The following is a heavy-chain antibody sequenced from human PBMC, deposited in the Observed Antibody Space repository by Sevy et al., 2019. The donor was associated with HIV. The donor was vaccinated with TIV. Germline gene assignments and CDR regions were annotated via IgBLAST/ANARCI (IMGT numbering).Heavy chain of an antibody. D-gene: IGHD1-26*01. Sequence: GGSLRVSCAASRFTFKTYWMSWVRQAPGKGLEWVGNIKEDGSAKYYADSVRGRFTISRDNAKNSLYLQMSSLRVEDTAVYYCARDSPGYGGYSYWGQGTLVTVSS. J-gene: IGHJ4*01. CDR2: IKEDGSAK. V-gene: IGHV3-7*01. CDR3: ARDSPGYGGYSY. CDR1: RFTFKTYW.